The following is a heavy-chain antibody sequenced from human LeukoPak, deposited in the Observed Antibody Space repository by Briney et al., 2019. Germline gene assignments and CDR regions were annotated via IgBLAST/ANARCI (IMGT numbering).Heavy chain of an antibody. CDR3: AKDRAGGWSFYGMDV. CDR1: GFTFNSYN. Sequence: GGSLRLSCAASGFTFNSYNMNWVRQAPGKGLEWVSSISSSSTFIYHAESVEGRFTIFRDNAKNSLYLEMNSLRAEDTAVYYCAKDRAGGWSFYGMDVWGQGTTVTVSS. J-gene: IGHJ6*02. D-gene: IGHD6-19*01. CDR2: ISSSSTFI. V-gene: IGHV3-21*01.